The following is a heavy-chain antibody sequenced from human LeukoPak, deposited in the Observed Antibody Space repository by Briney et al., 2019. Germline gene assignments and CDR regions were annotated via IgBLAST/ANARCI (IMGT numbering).Heavy chain of an antibody. V-gene: IGHV3-30*18. D-gene: IGHD3-16*02. Sequence: PGRSLRLSCAASGFTFSSYGMHWVRQAPGKGLEWVAVISYDGSNKYYADSVKGRFTISRDNSKNTLYLQMNSLRAEDTAAYYCAKDLLYSDVWGSYRPNPLDYWGQGTLVTVSS. J-gene: IGHJ4*02. CDR3: AKDLLYSDVWGSYRPNPLDY. CDR1: GFTFSSYG. CDR2: ISYDGSNK.